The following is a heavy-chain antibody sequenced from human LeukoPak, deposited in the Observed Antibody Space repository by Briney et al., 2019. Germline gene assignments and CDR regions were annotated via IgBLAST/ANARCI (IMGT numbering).Heavy chain of an antibody. CDR1: GFTFSSYA. CDR3: ASHSDYGDYTTMRY. V-gene: IGHV3-30-3*01. CDR2: ISYDGSNK. J-gene: IGHJ4*02. Sequence: PGRSLSLSCAASGFTFSSYAMHWVRQAPGKGLEWVAVISYDGSNKYYADSVKGRFTISRDNSKNTLYLQMNSLRAEDTAVYYCASHSDYGDYTTMRYWGQGTLVTVSS. D-gene: IGHD4-17*01.